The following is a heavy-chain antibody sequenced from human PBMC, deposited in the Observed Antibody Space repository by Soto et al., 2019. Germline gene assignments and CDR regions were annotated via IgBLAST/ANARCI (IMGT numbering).Heavy chain of an antibody. CDR3: ARSPPEYCSGGNCYSDF. J-gene: IGHJ4*02. Sequence: QVQLVQSGAEVKKPGASVRVSCRTSGYTFSNYGISWVRQAPGQGLEWMGWVSGYIGNTHYARKLQGRVTMTKDTSTSTAHMDLRSLTSDDTAVYYCARSPPEYCSGGNCYSDFWGQGTLVTVSS. CDR2: VSGYIGNT. D-gene: IGHD2-15*01. V-gene: IGHV1-18*01. CDR1: GYTFSNYG.